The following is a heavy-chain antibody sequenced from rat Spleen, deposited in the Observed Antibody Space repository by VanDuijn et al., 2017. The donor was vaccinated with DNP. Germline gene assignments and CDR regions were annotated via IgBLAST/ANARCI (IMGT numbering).Heavy chain of an antibody. J-gene: IGHJ3*01. D-gene: IGHD1-11*01. CDR1: GFTFTDYN. CDR2: VNYDGSRT. CDR3: VTEGTTGSGHFDY. V-gene: IGHV5S10*01. Sequence: EVQVVESGGGLVQPGRSLKLSCTVSGFTFTDYNMVWVRQAPKTGLEWVATVNYDGSRTYYRDSVKGRCTISRDNVKSILYLQMDSLRSEDTAIYYCVTEGTTGSGHFDYWGQGTLVTVSS.